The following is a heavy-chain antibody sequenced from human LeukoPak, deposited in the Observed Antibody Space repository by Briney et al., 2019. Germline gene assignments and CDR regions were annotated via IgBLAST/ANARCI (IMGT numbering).Heavy chain of an antibody. CDR1: GYTFTSYG. J-gene: IGHJ4*02. CDR3: AREDGYNGGGGFDY. D-gene: IGHD5-24*01. CDR2: ISAYNGNT. Sequence: ASVKVSCKASGYTFTSYGISWVRQAPGQGLEWMGLISAYNGNTNYAQKLQGRVTMTTDTSTSTAYMELRSLRSDDTAVYYCAREDGYNGGGGFDYWGQGTLVTVSS. V-gene: IGHV1-18*01.